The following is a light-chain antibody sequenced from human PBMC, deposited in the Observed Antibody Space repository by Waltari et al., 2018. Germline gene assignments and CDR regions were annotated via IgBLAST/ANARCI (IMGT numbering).Light chain of an antibody. CDR1: NIGSKS. CDR2: YDK. Sequence: SYVVTQAPSVSVAPGTTARITCGGNNIGSKSVNWYRQKPGQAPVLVMYYDKDRPSGNPERFSGSNSGNYATRLISRVEAGDVADYDCQVWDSNNDHWVFGGGTRLTV. V-gene: IGLV3-21*04. CDR3: QVWDSNNDHWV. J-gene: IGLJ3*02.